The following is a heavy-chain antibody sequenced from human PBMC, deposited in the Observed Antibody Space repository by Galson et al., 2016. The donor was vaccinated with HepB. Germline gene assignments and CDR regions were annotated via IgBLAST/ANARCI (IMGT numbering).Heavy chain of an antibody. CDR1: GFTFSSYA. Sequence: SLRLSCAASGFTFSSYAMSWVRQAPGKGLEWVSSISHSSSGAYYADSVKGRFTISRDNSNNTLYLQMNSLRAEDTAVYYCARDLSYYYGMDVWGQGTTVTVSS. CDR2: ISHSSSGA. J-gene: IGHJ6*02. V-gene: IGHV3-23*01. CDR3: ARDLSYYYGMDV.